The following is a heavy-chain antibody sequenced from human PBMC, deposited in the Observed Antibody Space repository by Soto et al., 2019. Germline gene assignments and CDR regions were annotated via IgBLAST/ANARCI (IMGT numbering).Heavy chain of an antibody. CDR3: ARAYYYDSSGYYGY. CDR1: GFTFSDYY. Sequence: GGSLRLSCAASGFTFSDYYMSWIRQAPGKGLEWVSYISSSSSYIYYADSVKGRFTISRDNAKSSLHLQMDSLRAEDTAVYYCARAYYYDSSGYYGYWGQGTPVTVSS. CDR2: ISSSSSYI. D-gene: IGHD3-22*01. J-gene: IGHJ4*02. V-gene: IGHV3-11*06.